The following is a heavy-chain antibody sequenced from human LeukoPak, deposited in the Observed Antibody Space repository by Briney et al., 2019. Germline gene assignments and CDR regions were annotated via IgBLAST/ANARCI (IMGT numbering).Heavy chain of an antibody. V-gene: IGHV4-39*01. J-gene: IGHJ4*02. CDR2: IYYSGST. D-gene: IGHD6-19*01. CDR3: ATTRYSSGWYGGGDY. CDR1: GGSISSSSYY. Sequence: SETLSLTCTVSGGSISSSSYYWGWIRQPPGKGLEWIGSIYYSGSTYYNPPLKTRVTISGDTSKKQFSLKLSSVTAADTAVYYCATTRYSSGWYGGGDYWGQGTLVTVSS.